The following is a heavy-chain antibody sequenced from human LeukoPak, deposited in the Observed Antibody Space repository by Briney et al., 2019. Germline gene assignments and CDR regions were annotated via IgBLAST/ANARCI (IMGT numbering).Heavy chain of an antibody. D-gene: IGHD3-10*01. V-gene: IGHV4-59*01. J-gene: IGHJ4*02. Sequence: SETLSLTCTASGGSISSYYWSWIRQPPGKGLEWIGYIYYSGSTNYNPSLKSRVTISVDTSKNQFSLKLSSVTAADTAVYYCARVSPSLWFGEFDYWGQGTLVTVSS. CDR1: GGSISSYY. CDR3: ARVSPSLWFGEFDY. CDR2: IYYSGST.